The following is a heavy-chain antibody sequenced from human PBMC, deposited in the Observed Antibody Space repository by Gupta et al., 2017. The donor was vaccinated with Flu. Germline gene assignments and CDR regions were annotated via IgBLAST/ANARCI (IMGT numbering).Heavy chain of an antibody. CDR1: GGSLSCGPYS. J-gene: IGHJ4*02. CDR3: ARAQKDGYTFGTGAHSGYYFDS. D-gene: IGHD5-18*01. Sequence: QVQLQESGPGLVKPSQTLSLTCVVSGGSLSCGPYSWTWIRQPAGKGLEWIGRIYPSGSTNYNPSLKSRATISMASSKNQFSLRLDSVTAADTAIYYCARAQKDGYTFGTGAHSGYYFDSWGQGVLVTVS. CDR2: IYPSGST. V-gene: IGHV4-61*02.